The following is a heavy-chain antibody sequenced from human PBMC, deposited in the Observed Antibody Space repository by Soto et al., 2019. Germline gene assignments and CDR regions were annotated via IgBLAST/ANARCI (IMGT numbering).Heavy chain of an antibody. J-gene: IGHJ4*02. V-gene: IGHV3-23*01. D-gene: IGHD3-22*01. CDR3: AKDRYLDHDSRGYLFDN. CDR2: ISRYGDIT. CDR1: GFTFNIYA. Sequence: PGGSLRLSCAASGFTFNIYAMTWVRQAPGKGLEWVSAISRYGDITYYAGSVEGRFTISRDNSKNTLYLQMNSLRAEDTAVYYCAKDRYLDHDSRGYLFDNWGQGTLVTVSS.